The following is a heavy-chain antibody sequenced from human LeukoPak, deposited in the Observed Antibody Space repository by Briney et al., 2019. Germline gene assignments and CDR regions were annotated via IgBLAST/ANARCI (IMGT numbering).Heavy chain of an antibody. Sequence: GGSLRLSCAASGFTFSSYGMHWVRQAPGKGLEWVAFIRYDGSNKYYADSVKGRFTISRDNSKNTLYLQMNSLRAEDTAVYYCAKDPMVRGVICRYFDYWGQGTLVTVSS. V-gene: IGHV3-30*02. D-gene: IGHD3-10*01. J-gene: IGHJ4*02. CDR1: GFTFSSYG. CDR3: AKDPMVRGVICRYFDY. CDR2: IRYDGSNK.